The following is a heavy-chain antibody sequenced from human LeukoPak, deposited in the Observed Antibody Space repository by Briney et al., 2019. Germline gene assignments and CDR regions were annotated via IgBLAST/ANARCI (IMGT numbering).Heavy chain of an antibody. CDR2: INPKNGGT. CDR1: GYTFIDFY. J-gene: IGHJ5*02. V-gene: IGHV1-2*02. D-gene: IGHD2/OR15-2a*01. CDR3: ARVSSTTYGDWFDP. Sequence: GASVKVSCKASGYTFIDFYMHWVRQAPGQGLEWMGWINPKNGGTNYAQKFQGRVTMTRDTSISTAYMELSGLRSDDTAAYYCARVSSTTYGDWFDPWGRGTLVTVSS.